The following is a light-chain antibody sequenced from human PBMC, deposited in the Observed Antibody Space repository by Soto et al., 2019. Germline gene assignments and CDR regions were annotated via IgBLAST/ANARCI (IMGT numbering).Light chain of an antibody. CDR1: SSDFGGYNY. V-gene: IGLV2-14*01. J-gene: IGLJ1*01. CDR2: DVS. Sequence: QSALTQPASVSGSPGQSITISCTGTSSDFGGYNYVSWYQQHTGKDPLLMIYDVSNRPSGVSNRFSCSKSGNTASLTISGLQAEDEADYYCSSYTSSNTYVFGTGTKLTVL. CDR3: SSYTSSNTYV.